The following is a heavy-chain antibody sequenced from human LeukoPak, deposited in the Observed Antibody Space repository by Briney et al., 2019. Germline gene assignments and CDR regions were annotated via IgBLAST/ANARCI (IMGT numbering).Heavy chain of an antibody. CDR2: ISSSGSTI. CDR3: AKDLGSGWYGVQNWFDP. Sequence: GGSLRLSCAASGFTFSDYYMSWIRQAPGKGLEWVSYISSSGSTIYYADSVKGRFTISRDNAKNSLYLQMNSLRAEDTAVYYCAKDLGSGWYGVQNWFDPWGQGTLVTVSS. J-gene: IGHJ5*02. CDR1: GFTFSDYY. V-gene: IGHV3-11*01. D-gene: IGHD6-19*01.